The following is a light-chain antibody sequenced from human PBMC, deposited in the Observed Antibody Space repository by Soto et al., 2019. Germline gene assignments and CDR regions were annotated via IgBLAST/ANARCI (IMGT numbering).Light chain of an antibody. CDR2: GAS. J-gene: IGKJ1*01. V-gene: IGKV3-20*01. Sequence: EIVVTQSPGTLSLSPGERATLSCRASQSISSNSLAWYQQKPGQAPRLLIYGASSRATDIPDRFAGSGSGTDFVLTISRLEPEDFAVYYCQEYGTSRTFGQGTKVEIK. CDR1: QSISSNS. CDR3: QEYGTSRT.